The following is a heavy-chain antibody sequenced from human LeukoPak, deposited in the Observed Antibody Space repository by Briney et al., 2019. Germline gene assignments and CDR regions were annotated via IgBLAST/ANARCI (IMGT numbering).Heavy chain of an antibody. V-gene: IGHV3-30*03. J-gene: IGHJ4*02. CDR2: ISYDGSNK. D-gene: IGHD6-13*01. Sequence: GGSLRLSCAASGFTFSSYWMSWVRQAPGKGLEWVAVISYDGSNKYYADSVKGRFTISRDNSKNTLYLQMNSLRAEDTAVYYCALGYSSSWSLDYWGQGTLVTVSS. CDR3: ALGYSSSWSLDY. CDR1: GFTFSSYW.